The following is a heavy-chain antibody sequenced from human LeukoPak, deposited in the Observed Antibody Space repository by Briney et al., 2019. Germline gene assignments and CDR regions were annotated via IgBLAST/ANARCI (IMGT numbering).Heavy chain of an antibody. CDR1: GFTFSSYA. D-gene: IGHD5-18*01. J-gene: IGHJ4*02. CDR3: AKAYTAMDY. Sequence: PGGSLRLSCAASGFTFSSYAMIWVRQAPGQGLEWVSSISGSGGSTYYADSVKGRFTISRENSKNTLYLQMNSLRAEDTAVYYCAKAYTAMDYWGQGTLVAVSS. CDR2: ISGSGGST. V-gene: IGHV3-23*01.